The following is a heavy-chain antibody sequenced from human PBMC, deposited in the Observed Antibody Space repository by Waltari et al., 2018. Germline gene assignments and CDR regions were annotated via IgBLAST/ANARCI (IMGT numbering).Heavy chain of an antibody. CDR3: ASGHYDFWSGYRTGGWFDP. J-gene: IGHJ5*02. V-gene: IGHV4-59*01. CDR1: GGSISSYY. Sequence: QMQLQESGPGLVKPSETLSLTCTVSGGSISSYYWSWIRQPPGKGLEWIGYIYYSGSTNYNPSLKSRVTISVDTSKNQFSLKLSSVTAADTAVYYCASGHYDFWSGYRTGGWFDPWGQGTLVTVSS. D-gene: IGHD3-3*01. CDR2: IYYSGST.